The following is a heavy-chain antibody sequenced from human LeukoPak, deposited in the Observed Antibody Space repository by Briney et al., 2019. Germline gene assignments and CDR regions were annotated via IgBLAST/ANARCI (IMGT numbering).Heavy chain of an antibody. CDR1: GGSFSGYY. J-gene: IGHJ5*02. CDR3: ARSRAFNSGAFDP. V-gene: IGHV4-34*01. Sequence: SETLSLTCAVYGGSFSGYYWSWIRQPPGKGLEWIGEINHSGNTNYSPSLKSRVTISVDTSKNQFSLRLNSVTAADTAVYYCARSRAFNSGAFDPWGQGSLVTVSS. CDR2: INHSGNT. D-gene: IGHD1-26*01.